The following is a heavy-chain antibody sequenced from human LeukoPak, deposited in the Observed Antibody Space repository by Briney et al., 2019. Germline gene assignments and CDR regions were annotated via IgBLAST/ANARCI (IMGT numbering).Heavy chain of an antibody. D-gene: IGHD3-10*01. Sequence: SETLSLTCTVSSGSINSYYWNWIRQPPGKGLEWIGRIYSSGITNYNPSLKSRVTISIDTSKNEFSLKLTSVTAADTAVYYCAREANYYGSGSYFEGTFDYWGQGSLVTVSS. J-gene: IGHJ4*02. CDR1: SGSINSYY. CDR2: IYSSGIT. CDR3: AREANYYGSGSYFEGTFDY. V-gene: IGHV4-59*01.